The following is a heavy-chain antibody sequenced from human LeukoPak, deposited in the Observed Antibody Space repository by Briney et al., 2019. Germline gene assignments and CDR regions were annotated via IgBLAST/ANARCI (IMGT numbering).Heavy chain of an antibody. CDR1: GYTFTIYG. V-gene: IGHV1-8*01. CDR2: MNPNSGNT. CDR3: ARAKPLDY. J-gene: IGHJ4*02. Sequence: ASVKVSFKASGYTFTIYGISWVRQAPGQGLEWMGWMNPNSGNTGYAQKFQGRVTMTRNTSINTAYMELNSLRSEDTAVYYCARAKPLDYWGQGTLVTVSS.